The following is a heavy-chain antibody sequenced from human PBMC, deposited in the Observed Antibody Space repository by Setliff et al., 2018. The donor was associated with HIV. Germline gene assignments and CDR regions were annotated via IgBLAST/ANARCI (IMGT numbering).Heavy chain of an antibody. CDR2: ISSSSSGYG. V-gene: IGHV3-11*06. CDR3: ARALGGYDAFDI. CDR1: GFTFSDFY. Sequence: NPGGSLRLSCAASGFTFSDFYMSWIRQAPGKGLEWVSYISSSSSGYGNHADSVRGRFTISRDNAKNSLFLQMNSLRAEDTAVYYCARALGGYDAFDIWGQGTVVTVSS. D-gene: IGHD5-12*01. J-gene: IGHJ3*02.